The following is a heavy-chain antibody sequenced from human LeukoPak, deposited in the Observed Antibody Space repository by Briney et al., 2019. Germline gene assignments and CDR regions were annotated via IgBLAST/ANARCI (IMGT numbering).Heavy chain of an antibody. CDR3: AKDIFPRTNDAFDI. CDR1: GFTFSSYG. Sequence: GRSLRLSCAASGFTFSSYGMHWVRQAPGKGLEWVAVISYDGSNKYYADSVKGRFTISRDNSKNTMYLQMNSLRAEDTALYYCAKDIFPRTNDAFDIWGQGTMVTVSS. V-gene: IGHV3-30*18. CDR2: ISYDGSNK. D-gene: IGHD2-8*01. J-gene: IGHJ3*02.